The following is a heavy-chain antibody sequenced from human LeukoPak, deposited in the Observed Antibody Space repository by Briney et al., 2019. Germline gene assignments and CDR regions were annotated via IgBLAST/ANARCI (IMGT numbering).Heavy chain of an antibody. J-gene: IGHJ4*02. D-gene: IGHD6-13*01. V-gene: IGHV3-33*01. Sequence: GGSLRLSCAASGFTFSTYGMHWVRQAPGQGLERVAIIWHDGSGKYYADSVKGRFAISRDNSNNTLYLQMNSLKAEDTAVYYCAREGGQQLGSFDYWGQGTLVTVSS. CDR2: IWHDGSGK. CDR1: GFTFSTYG. CDR3: AREGGQQLGSFDY.